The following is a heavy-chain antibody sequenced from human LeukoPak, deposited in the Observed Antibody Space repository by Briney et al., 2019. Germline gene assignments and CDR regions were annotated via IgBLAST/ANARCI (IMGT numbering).Heavy chain of an antibody. D-gene: IGHD5-18*01. J-gene: IGHJ4*02. V-gene: IGHV4-4*07. CDR3: AGTAMVELIDY. CDR2: MYSSGST. CDR1: GGSINSYY. Sequence: PSETLSLTCTVSGGSINSYYWSWIRQPAGKGLEWIGRMYSSGSTNYNPSLKSRVSMSVDTSKNQFSLKLTSVTAADTAVYYCAGTAMVELIDYWGQGTLVTVSS.